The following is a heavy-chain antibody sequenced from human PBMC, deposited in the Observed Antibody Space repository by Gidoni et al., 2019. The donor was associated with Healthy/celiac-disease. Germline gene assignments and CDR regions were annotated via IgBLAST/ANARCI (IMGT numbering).Heavy chain of an antibody. CDR1: GSTFSSYA. CDR3: ARGGYYSPEDWFDP. D-gene: IGHD3-22*01. Sequence: QVQLVESGGGVVQPGRSLRLSCAASGSTFSSYAMHWVRQAPGKGLEWVAVISYDGSNKYYADSVKGRFTISRDNSKNTLYLQMNSLRAEDTAVYYCARGGYYSPEDWFDPWGQGTLVTVSS. V-gene: IGHV3-30-3*01. J-gene: IGHJ5*02. CDR2: ISYDGSNK.